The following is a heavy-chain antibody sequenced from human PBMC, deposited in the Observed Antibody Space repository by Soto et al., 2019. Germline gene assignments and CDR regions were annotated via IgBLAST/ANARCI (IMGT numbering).Heavy chain of an antibody. CDR1: GGTFSSYT. CDR2: IIPILGIA. CDR3: AKEFGDSSSWRAEYFQH. Sequence: SVKVSCKASGGTFSSYTISWVRQAPGQGLEWMGRIIPILGIANYAQKFQGRVTITADKSTSTAYMELSSLRSEDTAVYYCAKEFGDSSSWRAEYFQHWGQGTLVTFSS. D-gene: IGHD6-13*01. V-gene: IGHV1-69*04. J-gene: IGHJ1*01.